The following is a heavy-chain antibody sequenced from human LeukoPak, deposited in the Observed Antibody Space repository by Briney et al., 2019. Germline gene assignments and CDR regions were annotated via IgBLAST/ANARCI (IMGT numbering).Heavy chain of an antibody. CDR3: ARQLDYDYVWGSYRWGAFDI. CDR1: GGSISSYY. J-gene: IGHJ3*02. Sequence: SETLSLTCTASGGSISSYYWSWIRQPPGKGLEWIRYIYYSGSTNYNPSLKSRVTISVDTSKNQFSLKLSSVTAADTAVYYCARQLDYDYVWGSYRWGAFDIWGQGTMVTVSS. V-gene: IGHV4-59*08. CDR2: IYYSGST. D-gene: IGHD3-16*02.